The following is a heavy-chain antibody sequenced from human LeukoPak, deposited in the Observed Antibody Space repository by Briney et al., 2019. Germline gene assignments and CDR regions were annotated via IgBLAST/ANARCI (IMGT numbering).Heavy chain of an antibody. V-gene: IGHV3-30*14. D-gene: IGHD3-22*01. J-gene: IGHJ4*02. CDR2: TSYDGSHK. CDR1: GFSFSNFA. Sequence: PGGSLRLSCAASGFSFSNFAMHWVRQAPGKGLEWVAVTSYDGSHKYYADSVKGRFTISRDNSKNTLYLQMNSLRAEDMAVYYCVGYYFSFDYWGQGTLVTVSS. CDR3: VGYYFSFDY.